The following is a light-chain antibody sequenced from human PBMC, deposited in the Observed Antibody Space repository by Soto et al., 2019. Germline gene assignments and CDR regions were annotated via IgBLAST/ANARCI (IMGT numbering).Light chain of an antibody. J-gene: IGLJ3*02. CDR2: VNN. V-gene: IGLV1-51*01. Sequence: QSVLTQPPSVSAAPGQKVTISCSGSSSNIGNNYVSWYQQLPGTAPKLLIYVNNKRPSGIPDRFSGSKSGTSATLGITGLQTGDEADYYCGTWDFSLSVWVFGGGTKLTVL. CDR3: GTWDFSLSVWV. CDR1: SSNIGNNY.